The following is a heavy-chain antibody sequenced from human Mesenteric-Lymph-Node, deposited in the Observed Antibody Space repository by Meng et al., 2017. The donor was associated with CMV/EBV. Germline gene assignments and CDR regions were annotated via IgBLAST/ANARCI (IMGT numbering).Heavy chain of an antibody. V-gene: IGHV4-59*01. CDR3: AGAFGDTAMENGYYYYGMDV. CDR2: IYYSGST. Sequence: SETLSLTCTVSGGSISSYYWSWIRQPPGKGLEWIGYIYYSGSTNYNPSLKSRVTISVDTSKNQFSLKLSSVTAADTAVYYCAGAFGDTAMENGYYYYGMDVWGQGTTVTVSS. CDR1: GGSISSYY. D-gene: IGHD5-18*01. J-gene: IGHJ6*02.